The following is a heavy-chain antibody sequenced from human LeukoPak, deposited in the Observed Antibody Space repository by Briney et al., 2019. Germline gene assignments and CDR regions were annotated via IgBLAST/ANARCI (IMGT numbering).Heavy chain of an antibody. V-gene: IGHV4-39*07. CDR3: ATGTARHYYYYMDV. Sequence: SETLSLTCTVSGGSISSSSYYWGWIRQPPGKGLEWSGSIYYSGRTYYNPSLKSRPTISVDTTKNQFSQKLSSVTAADTAVYYCATGTARHYYYYMDVWGKGTTVTVSS. CDR1: GGSISSSSYY. J-gene: IGHJ6*03. CDR2: IYYSGRT. D-gene: IGHD6-6*01.